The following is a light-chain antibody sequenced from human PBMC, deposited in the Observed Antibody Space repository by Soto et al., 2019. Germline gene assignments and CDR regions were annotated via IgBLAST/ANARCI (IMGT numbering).Light chain of an antibody. J-gene: IGKJ5*01. CDR3: QQYDKLPPVT. V-gene: IGKV1-33*01. CDR2: DAS. CDR1: PDNSNY. Sequence: DIPMTQSPSSLSASVGDRVTITCQASPDNSNYLNWYQQKPGKSPKLLIYDASNLETGVPSMFSGSVSGTDFTFTISSLQPEDIATHYCQQYDKLPPVTFGQGTRLEIK.